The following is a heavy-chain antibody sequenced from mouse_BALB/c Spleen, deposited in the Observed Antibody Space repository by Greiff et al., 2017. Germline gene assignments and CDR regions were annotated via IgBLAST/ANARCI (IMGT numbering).Heavy chain of an antibody. Sequence: EVMLVESGGGLVQPGGSLKLSCAASGFTFSSYGMSWVRQTPDKRLELVATINSNGGSTYYPDSVKGRFTISRDNAKNTLYLQMSSLKSEDTAMYYCARDGYGNYEWFAYWGQGTLVTVSA. J-gene: IGHJ3*01. V-gene: IGHV5-6-3*01. CDR1: GFTFSSYG. CDR3: ARDGYGNYEWFAY. CDR2: INSNGGST. D-gene: IGHD2-10*02.